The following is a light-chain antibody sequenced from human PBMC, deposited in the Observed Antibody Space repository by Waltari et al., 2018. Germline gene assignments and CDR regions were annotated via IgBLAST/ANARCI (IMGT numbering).Light chain of an antibody. CDR1: SGSVSTTSY. Sequence: QTVVTQEPSLSVSPGGTVTLTCALTSGSVSTTSYATWYQQTPGPPQRTLWYKGSSRSSGVPVRFSGSILGNKAALTITGAQADDESNYYCSLYMGSGIWVFGGGTKLTVL. V-gene: IGLV8-61*01. J-gene: IGLJ3*02. CDR3: SLYMGSGIWV. CDR2: KGS.